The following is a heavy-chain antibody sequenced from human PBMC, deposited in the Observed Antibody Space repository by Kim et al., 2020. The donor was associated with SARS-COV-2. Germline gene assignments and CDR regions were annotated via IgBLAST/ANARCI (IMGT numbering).Heavy chain of an antibody. CDR1: VLSFSSYA. CDR2: ISGSGDYI. J-gene: IGHJ4*02. D-gene: IGHD6-13*01. V-gene: IGHV3-23*01. Sequence: GGSLRLSCAASVLSFSSYAMSWVRQAPGKGLEWVSGISGSGDYIKYADSVKGRFTISRDNTKQTMYLQMNSLRVEDTAIYYCAKGGSNWYFDYWGQGTLV. CDR3: AKGGSNWYFDY.